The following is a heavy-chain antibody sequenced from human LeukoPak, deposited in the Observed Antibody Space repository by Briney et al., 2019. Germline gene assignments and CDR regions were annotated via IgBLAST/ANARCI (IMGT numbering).Heavy chain of an antibody. CDR2: INPNSGGT. CDR1: GYTFPGYY. Sequence: ASVKVSCKASGYTFPGYYMHWVRQAPGQGLEWMGWINPNSGGTNYAQKFQGWVTMTRDTSISTAYMELSRLRSDDTAMYYCARDGDSSGWYDFDYWGQGTLVTVSS. D-gene: IGHD6-19*01. V-gene: IGHV1-2*04. J-gene: IGHJ4*02. CDR3: ARDGDSSGWYDFDY.